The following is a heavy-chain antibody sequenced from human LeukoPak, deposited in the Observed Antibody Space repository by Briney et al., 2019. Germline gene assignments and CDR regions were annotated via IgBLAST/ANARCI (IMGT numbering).Heavy chain of an antibody. CDR2: ISSSGGTI. D-gene: IGHD4-17*01. J-gene: IGHJ4*02. CDR3: TRLRYGDYG. V-gene: IGHV3-48*03. Sequence: GGSLRLSCAASGFTFSSYEMNWVRQAPGKGLEWVSCISSSGGTIYYADSVKGRFTISRDNAKNSLYLQMNSLRGEDTAVYYCTRLRYGDYGWGQGTLVTVSS. CDR1: GFTFSSYE.